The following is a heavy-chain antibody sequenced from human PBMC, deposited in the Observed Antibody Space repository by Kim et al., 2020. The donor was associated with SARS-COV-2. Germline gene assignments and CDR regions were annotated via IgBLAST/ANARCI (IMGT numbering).Heavy chain of an antibody. J-gene: IGHJ4*02. CDR1: GGSIRSGGYY. Sequence: SQTLSLTCTVSGGSIRSGGYYWSWIRQHPGKGLEWIGYINYSGSTYYNPSLKSRVTISVDTSKNQFSLKLSSVTAADTAVYYCARGGDYTPGYWGQGTLGTVSS. CDR2: INYSGST. D-gene: IGHD4-17*01. CDR3: ARGGDYTPGY. V-gene: IGHV4-31*03.